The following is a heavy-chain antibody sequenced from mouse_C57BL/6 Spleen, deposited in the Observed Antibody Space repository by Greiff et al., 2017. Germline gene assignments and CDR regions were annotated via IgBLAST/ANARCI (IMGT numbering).Heavy chain of an antibody. CDR3: ARDYGGSEGY. V-gene: IGHV1-80*01. J-gene: IGHJ2*01. Sequence: LQQSGASVKISCTASGYAFSSYWMTWVRQRPGKGLGWSGQIYPGDGDTNYNGKFKGKATLTADKSSSTAYMQLSSLTFEDSAVSFCARDYGGSEGYWGQGTTLT. D-gene: IGHD1-1*01. CDR1: GYAFSSYW. CDR2: IYPGDGDT.